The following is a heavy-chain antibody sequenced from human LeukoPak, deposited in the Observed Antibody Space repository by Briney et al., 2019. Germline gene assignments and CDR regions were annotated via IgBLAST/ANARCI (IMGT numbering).Heavy chain of an antibody. Sequence: SETLSLTCTVSGGSISSYYWSWIRQPPGKGLEWIGYIYYSGSTNYNPSLKSRVTMSVDTSKNQFSLKLSSVTAADTAVYYCAREQKVRGIYYFDYWGQGTLVTVSS. CDR2: IYYSGST. J-gene: IGHJ4*02. CDR3: AREQKVRGIYYFDY. CDR1: GGSISSYY. V-gene: IGHV4-59*12. D-gene: IGHD3-10*01.